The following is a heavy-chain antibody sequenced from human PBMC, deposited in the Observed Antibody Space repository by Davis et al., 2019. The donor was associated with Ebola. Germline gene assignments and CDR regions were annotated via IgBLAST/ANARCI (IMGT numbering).Heavy chain of an antibody. CDR1: GYTFTRYW. V-gene: IGHV5-51*01. J-gene: IGHJ3*02. CDR3: ARRTVPAARVDAFAI. D-gene: IGHD2-2*01. Sequence: GGSLRLSCKASGYTFTRYWIVWVRQMPGKGLEWMGIIYPGDSDTRYSPSFLGQVIFSADKSISTAYLQWSSLKASDTAMYYCARRTVPAARVDAFAIWGQGTMVTVSS. CDR2: IYPGDSDT.